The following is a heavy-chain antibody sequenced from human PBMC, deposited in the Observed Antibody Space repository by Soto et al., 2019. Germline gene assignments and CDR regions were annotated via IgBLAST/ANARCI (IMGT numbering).Heavy chain of an antibody. Sequence: GGSLRLSCAASGFTFSSYSMNWVRQAPGKGLEWISYISTTSSSIYYADSVKGRFTISRDNAKNSLFLQMNSLRDEDTAVYYCARKGVAFDYWGQGSLVTVSS. J-gene: IGHJ4*02. CDR1: GFTFSSYS. D-gene: IGHD3-3*01. CDR3: ARKGVAFDY. V-gene: IGHV3-48*02. CDR2: ISTTSSSI.